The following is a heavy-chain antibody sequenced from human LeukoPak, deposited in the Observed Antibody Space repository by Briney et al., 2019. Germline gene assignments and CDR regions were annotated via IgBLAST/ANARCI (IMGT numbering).Heavy chain of an antibody. J-gene: IGHJ3*02. D-gene: IGHD1-26*01. V-gene: IGHV1-46*01. CDR3: ARAGRGKWELLTRPKPDDDAFDI. CDR2: INPSGGST. Sequence: ASVKVSCKASGYTFTSYYMHWVRQAPGQGLEWMGIINPSGGSTSYAQKFQGRVTMTRDMSTSTAYMELRSLRSDDTAVYYCARAGRGKWELLTRPKPDDDAFDIWGQGTMVTVSS. CDR1: GYTFTSYY.